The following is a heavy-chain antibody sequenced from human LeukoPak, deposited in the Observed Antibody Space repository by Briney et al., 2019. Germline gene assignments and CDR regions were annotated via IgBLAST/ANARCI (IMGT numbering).Heavy chain of an antibody. Sequence: GGSLRLSCAASGFNFANHAMSWVRQTAGKGLEWVSAISGGGDITYYADSVKGRFTISRDNSKDTLFLQMHSLRPGDTAVYYCARVWLVTVFDYWGQGTLVTVSS. D-gene: IGHD6-19*01. CDR2: ISGGGDIT. CDR1: GFNFANHA. J-gene: IGHJ4*02. CDR3: ARVWLVTVFDY. V-gene: IGHV3-23*01.